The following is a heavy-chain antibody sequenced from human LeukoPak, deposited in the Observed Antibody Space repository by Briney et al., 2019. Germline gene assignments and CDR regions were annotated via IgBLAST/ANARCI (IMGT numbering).Heavy chain of an antibody. Sequence: PSETLSLTCAVYGGSFSGYYWSWIRQPPGKGLEWIGEINHSGSTNYNPSLKSRVTISVDTSKNQFSLKLSSVTAADTAVYYCARVGRGYSYGYLGLDYWGQGTLVTVSS. V-gene: IGHV4-34*01. CDR3: ARVGRGYSYGYLGLDY. CDR2: INHSGST. J-gene: IGHJ4*02. CDR1: GGSFSGYY. D-gene: IGHD5-18*01.